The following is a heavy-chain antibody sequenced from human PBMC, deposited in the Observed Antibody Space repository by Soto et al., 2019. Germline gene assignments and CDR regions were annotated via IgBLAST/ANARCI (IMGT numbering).Heavy chain of an antibody. J-gene: IGHJ4*02. Sequence: QVQLQQGGAGLLKPSETLSLTCAVYGGSFSGYYWSWIRQPPGKGLEWIGEINHSVSTNYNPSLKSRVTISVDTSKNQVSLKLSSVTAADTAVYYCARGDTRNYANFDYWGQGTLVTVSS. V-gene: IGHV4-34*01. CDR2: INHSVST. D-gene: IGHD1-7*01. CDR1: GGSFSGYY. CDR3: ARGDTRNYANFDY.